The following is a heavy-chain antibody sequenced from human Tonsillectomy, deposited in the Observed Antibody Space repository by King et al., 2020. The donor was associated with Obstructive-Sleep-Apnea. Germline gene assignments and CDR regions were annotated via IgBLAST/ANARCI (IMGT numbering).Heavy chain of an antibody. D-gene: IGHD3-10*01. CDR2: IYSGGSI. CDR1: GFTVSSNY. Sequence: VQLVESGGGLVQPGGSLRLSCAVFGFTVSSNYMSWVRQAPGKGLEWVSVIYSGGSIYYADSVKGRFTFSRDNSKNTLDLQLNSLRAEDTAVYYCARSDILLWFGDLREYGMDVWGQGTTVTVSS. V-gene: IGHV3-53*04. CDR3: ARSDILLWFGDLREYGMDV. J-gene: IGHJ6*02.